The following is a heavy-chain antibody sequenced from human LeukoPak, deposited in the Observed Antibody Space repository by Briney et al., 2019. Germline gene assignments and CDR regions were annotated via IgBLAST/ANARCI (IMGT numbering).Heavy chain of an antibody. CDR3: ARGRAATTRYYYYYMDV. D-gene: IGHD2-15*01. J-gene: IGHJ6*03. CDR2: ISSSSSYI. CDR1: GFTFSTYI. Sequence: SGGSLRLSCAASGFTFSTYIMNWVRQTPGKGLEWVSSISSSSSYIYYADSVKGRFTISRDNAKNSLYLQMNSLRAEGTAVYYCARGRAATTRYYYYYMDVWSKGTTVTVSS. V-gene: IGHV3-21*01.